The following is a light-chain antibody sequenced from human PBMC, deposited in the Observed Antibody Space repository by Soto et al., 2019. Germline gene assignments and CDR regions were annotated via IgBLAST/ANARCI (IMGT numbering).Light chain of an antibody. J-gene: IGKJ2*01. CDR2: DAS. CDR1: QSVSSY. CDR3: QQRSSWPRT. V-gene: IGKV3-11*01. Sequence: EIVLTQSPATLSLSPGERATLSCRASQSVSSYLAWYQQKPGQTPRLLIYDASNRATGSPARFSGSGSGTDFTLTISSLEPEDFACAYCQQRSSWPRTFGQGTKLEIK.